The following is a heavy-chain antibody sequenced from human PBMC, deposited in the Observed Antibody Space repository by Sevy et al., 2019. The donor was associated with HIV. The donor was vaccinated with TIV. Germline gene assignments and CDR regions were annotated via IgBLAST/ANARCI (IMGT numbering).Heavy chain of an antibody. CDR3: ATYCSSTSCYASGGDY. Sequence: GGSLRLSCSASGFTFSSYAMHWVRQAPGKGLEYVSAISSKGGSTYYADSGKVRFTISRDNSKNTLYLQMSSLRAEDTAVYYCATYCSSTSCYASGGDYWGQGTLVTVSS. V-gene: IGHV3-64D*06. CDR1: GFTFSSYA. CDR2: ISSKGGST. D-gene: IGHD2-2*01. J-gene: IGHJ4*02.